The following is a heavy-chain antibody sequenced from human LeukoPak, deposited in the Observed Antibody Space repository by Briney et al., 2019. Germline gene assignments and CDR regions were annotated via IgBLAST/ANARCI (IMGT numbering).Heavy chain of an antibody. J-gene: IGHJ4*02. CDR1: GFTFSSYG. CDR2: IWYDGSNK. CDR3: ASSNWNDESLSDY. Sequence: GGSLRLSCAASGFTFSSYGMHWVRQAPGKGLEWVAVIWYDGSNKYYADSEKGRSTISRDNSKNTLYLQMNSLRAEDTAVYYCASSNWNDESLSDYWGQGTLVTVSS. V-gene: IGHV3-33*01. D-gene: IGHD1-20*01.